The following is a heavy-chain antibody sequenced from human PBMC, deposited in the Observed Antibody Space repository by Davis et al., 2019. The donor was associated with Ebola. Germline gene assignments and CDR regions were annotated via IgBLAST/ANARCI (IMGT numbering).Heavy chain of an antibody. CDR3: AREVAVNYFDY. V-gene: IGHV3-21*01. CDR2: ISSSSSYI. Sequence: GESLKISCAASGFTFSSYGMNWVRQAPGKGLEWVSSISSSSSYIYYADSVKGRFTISRDNAKNSLYLQMNSLRAEDTAVYYCAREVAVNYFDYWGQGTLVTVSS. CDR1: GFTFSSYG. J-gene: IGHJ4*02. D-gene: IGHD6-19*01.